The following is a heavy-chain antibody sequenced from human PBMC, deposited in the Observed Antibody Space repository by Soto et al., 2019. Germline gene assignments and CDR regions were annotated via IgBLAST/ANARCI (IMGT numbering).Heavy chain of an antibody. CDR3: ARGRIFGVVEAGFDFDY. D-gene: IGHD3-3*01. CDR1: GGSISSGDYY. CDR2: IYYSGST. V-gene: IGHV4-30-4*01. Sequence: SETLSLTCTVSGGSISSGDYYWSWIRQPPGKGLEWIGYIYYSGSTYYNPSLKSRVTISVDTSKNQFSLRLSSVTAADTAVYYCARGRIFGVVEAGFDFDYWGQGTLVTVSS. J-gene: IGHJ4*02.